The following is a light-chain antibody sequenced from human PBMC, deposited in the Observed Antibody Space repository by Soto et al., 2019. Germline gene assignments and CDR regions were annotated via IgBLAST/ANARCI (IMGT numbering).Light chain of an antibody. CDR3: EQYGSSPRT. Sequence: EIVLTQSPGTLSLSPGERATLSCRASQSVSSSYLAWYQQKPGQAPRLLIYGVSSRPTGIPDRFSGSGSGTDFTLTISRLEPEDFAVYYCEQYGSSPRTFGQGTKVDI. CDR2: GVS. V-gene: IGKV3-20*01. J-gene: IGKJ1*01. CDR1: QSVSSSY.